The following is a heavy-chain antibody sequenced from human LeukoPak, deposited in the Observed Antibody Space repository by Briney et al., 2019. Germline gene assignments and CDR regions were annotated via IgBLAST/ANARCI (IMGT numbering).Heavy chain of an antibody. Sequence: GGSLRLSCAASGFTVSSNYMSWVRQAPGKGLEWVSVIYSGGSTYYADSAKGRFTISRDNSKNTLYLQMNSLRAEDTAVYYCAKTVAGTGVDYWGQGTLVTVSS. D-gene: IGHD6-19*01. J-gene: IGHJ4*02. CDR1: GFTVSSNY. CDR3: AKTVAGTGVDY. CDR2: IYSGGST. V-gene: IGHV3-66*01.